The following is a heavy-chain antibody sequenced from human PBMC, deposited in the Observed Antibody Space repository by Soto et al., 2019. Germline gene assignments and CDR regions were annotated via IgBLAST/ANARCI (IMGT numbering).Heavy chain of an antibody. V-gene: IGHV1-18*04. CDR2: ISAYNGNT. J-gene: IGHJ4*02. Sequence: ASVKFSCKASGYTFTSYGIIWVRQAPGQWLEWMGWISAYNGNTNYAQKLQGRVTMTTDTSTSTAYMELRSLRSDDTAVDYCARRGSIGWTDYWGQGTMVTFSS. CDR3: ARRGSIGWTDY. CDR1: GYTFTSYG. D-gene: IGHD6-19*01.